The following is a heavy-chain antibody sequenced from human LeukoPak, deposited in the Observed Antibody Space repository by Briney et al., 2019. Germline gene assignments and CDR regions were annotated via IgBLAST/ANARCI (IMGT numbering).Heavy chain of an antibody. Sequence: PSETLSLTCAVYGGSFSGYYWSWIRQPPGKGLEWIGEINHSGSTNYNPSLKSRVTISVDTSKNQFSLKLSSVTAADTAVYHCARENSSGAVIDYWGQGTLVTVSS. CDR1: GGSFSGYY. J-gene: IGHJ4*02. V-gene: IGHV4-34*01. CDR2: INHSGST. CDR3: ARENSSGAVIDY. D-gene: IGHD6-19*01.